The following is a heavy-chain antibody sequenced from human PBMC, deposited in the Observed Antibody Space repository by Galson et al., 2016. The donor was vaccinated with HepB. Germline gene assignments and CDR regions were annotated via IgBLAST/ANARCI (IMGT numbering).Heavy chain of an antibody. Sequence: ETLSLTCVVSDGSFRGYYWSWIRQPPGKGLEWIGEVTDTGTTNYSPSLKGRITMSLDTSKNQFSLKLNSVIAADTAVYYCEVLGPPYRRSSYGVDVWGQGTTVTVSS. J-gene: IGHJ6*02. V-gene: IGHV4-34*10. CDR3: EVLGPPYRRSSYGVDV. D-gene: IGHD2-21*01. CDR1: DGSFRGYY. CDR2: VTDTGTT.